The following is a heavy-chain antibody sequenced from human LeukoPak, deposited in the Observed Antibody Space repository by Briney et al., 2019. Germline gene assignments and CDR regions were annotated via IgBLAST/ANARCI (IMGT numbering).Heavy chain of an antibody. J-gene: IGHJ3*02. Sequence: SETLSLTCTVSGYSINNGYYWSWIRQPAGKGLEWIGRIYTSGSTNYNPSLKSRVTMSVDTSKNQFSLKLSSVTAADTAVYYCAREATPELDIVVVPAAVRDAFDIWGQGTMVTVSS. V-gene: IGHV4-4*07. D-gene: IGHD2-2*01. CDR3: AREATPELDIVVVPAAVRDAFDI. CDR1: GYSINNGYY. CDR2: IYTSGST.